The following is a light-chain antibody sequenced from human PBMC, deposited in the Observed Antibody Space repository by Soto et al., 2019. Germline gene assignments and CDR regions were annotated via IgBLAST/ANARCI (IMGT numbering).Light chain of an antibody. CDR1: QGLSNK. J-gene: IGKJ1*01. V-gene: IGKV1-27*01. Sequence: DMQMTQSPSSLSASVGDRVTITCRASQGLSNKLAWYQQKPGKVPKLLIFAASTLQSGVPSRFSGGGSGTDFTLTISSLQPEDVASYYCQKYDDALRTFGQGTKVDIK. CDR2: AAS. CDR3: QKYDDALRT.